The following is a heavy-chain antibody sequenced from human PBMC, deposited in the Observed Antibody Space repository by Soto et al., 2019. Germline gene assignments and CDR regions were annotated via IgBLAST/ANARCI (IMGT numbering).Heavy chain of an antibody. J-gene: IGHJ4*02. CDR2: IRNKANSYTT. CDR1: GFTFSDHY. D-gene: IGHD5-12*01. V-gene: IGHV3-72*01. CDR3: ARVRLGGYDLNYCDY. Sequence: EVQLVESGGGLVQPGGSLRLSCAASGFTFSDHYMDWVRQAPGKGLEWVGRIRNKANSYTTEYAASVKGRFTISRDDSKNLVYLQMSSLKTEDTAVYYCARVRLGGYDLNYCDYWGQGTLVTVSS.